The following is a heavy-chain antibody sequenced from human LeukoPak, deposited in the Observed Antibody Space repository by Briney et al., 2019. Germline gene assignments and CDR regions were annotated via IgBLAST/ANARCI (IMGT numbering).Heavy chain of an antibody. J-gene: IGHJ4*02. V-gene: IGHV3-7*01. D-gene: IGHD3-10*01. CDR2: IKNDGSEE. CDR3: ARAIRGSAVDTGDR. Sequence: PGGSLRLSCAASGFTLSRYWMRWGRQAPGKGLEGVANIKNDGSEEYYVDSVKGRFTISRDNARNSLFLQMNSLTVEDTAVYYCARAIRGSAVDTGDRWGQGTLVTVSS. CDR1: GFTLSRYW.